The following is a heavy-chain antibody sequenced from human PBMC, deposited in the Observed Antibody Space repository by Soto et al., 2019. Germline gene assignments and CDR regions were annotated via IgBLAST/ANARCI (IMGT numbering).Heavy chain of an antibody. CDR2: IYWDDDK. J-gene: IGHJ1*01. V-gene: IGHV2-5*02. Sequence: QITLKESGPTLVKPTQTLTLTCTFSGFSLSTSGVGVGWIRQPPGKALEWLALIYWDDDKRYSPSLKSRLTITNDTSKNQVVLTMTNMDPLDTATYYCAHIGDSSDYYHAEYFQHWGQGTLVTVSS. CDR1: GFSLSTSGVG. CDR3: AHIGDSSDYYHAEYFQH. D-gene: IGHD3-22*01.